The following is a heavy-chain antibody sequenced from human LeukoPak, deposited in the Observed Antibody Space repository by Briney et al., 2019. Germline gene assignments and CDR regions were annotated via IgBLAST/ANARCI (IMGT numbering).Heavy chain of an antibody. CDR2: IKQDGSEK. V-gene: IGHV3-7*01. CDR3: ARDQTGGSCCVYYYYMDV. J-gene: IGHJ6*03. Sequence: GGSLRLSCAASGFTFSSYWMSWVRQAPGKGLEWVANIKQDGSEKYYVDSVKGRFTISRDNAKNSLYLQMNSLRAGDTAVYYCARDQTGGSCCVYYYYMDVWGKGTTVTVSS. CDR1: GFTFSSYW. D-gene: IGHD2-2*01.